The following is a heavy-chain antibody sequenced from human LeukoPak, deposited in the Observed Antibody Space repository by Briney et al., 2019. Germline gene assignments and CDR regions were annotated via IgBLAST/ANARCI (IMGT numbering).Heavy chain of an antibody. J-gene: IGHJ6*02. CDR2: ISYDGSNK. Sequence: GGSLRLSCAASGFTFSSYGMHWVRQAPGKGLEWVAVISYDGSNKYYADSVKGRFTISRDNSKNTLYLRMNSLRAEDAAVYYCAKTYSSGWFCYYYSMDVWGQGTTVTVSS. D-gene: IGHD6-19*01. V-gene: IGHV3-30*18. CDR3: AKTYSSGWFCYYYSMDV. CDR1: GFTFSSYG.